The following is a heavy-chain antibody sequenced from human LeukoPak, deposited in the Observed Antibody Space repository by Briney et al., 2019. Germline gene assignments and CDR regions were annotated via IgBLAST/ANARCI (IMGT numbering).Heavy chain of an antibody. CDR2: IYPGDSDT. J-gene: IGHJ4*02. CDR1: GYSFTSYW. CDR3: ARSTTASSYYFDF. V-gene: IGHV5-51*01. D-gene: IGHD2/OR15-2a*01. Sequence: GESLKISCKGSGYSFTSYWIGWVRQLPGKGLEWMGIIYPGDSDTRYSPSFQGQVTISADKSISTAYLQWSSLKASDTAMYYCARSTTASSYYFDFWGQGTLVTVSS.